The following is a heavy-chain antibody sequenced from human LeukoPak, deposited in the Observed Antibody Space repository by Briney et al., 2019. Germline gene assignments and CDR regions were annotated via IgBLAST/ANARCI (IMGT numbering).Heavy chain of an antibody. D-gene: IGHD2-2*01. CDR1: GYTFTSYA. CDR2: INAGNGNT. Sequence: ASVKVSCKASGYTFTSYAMHWVRQAPGQRLEWMGWINAGNGNTKYSQKFQGRVTITRDTSASTAYMELSSLRSEDTAVYYCAREEYCSSTSCYTDYYYYMDVWGKGTTVTVSS. V-gene: IGHV1-3*01. J-gene: IGHJ6*03. CDR3: AREEYCSSTSCYTDYYYYMDV.